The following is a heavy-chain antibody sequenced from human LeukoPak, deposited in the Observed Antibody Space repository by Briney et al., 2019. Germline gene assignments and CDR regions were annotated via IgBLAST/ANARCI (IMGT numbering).Heavy chain of an antibody. J-gene: IGHJ5*02. D-gene: IGHD2-21*01. CDR2: IIPIFGTA. Sequence: SVKVSCKASGGTFSSYAISWVRQAPGQGVEWLGGIIPIFGTANYAQKFQGRVTITTDESTSTAYMELSSLRSEDTAVYYCARKHTIRQHNWFDPWGQGTLVTVSS. CDR3: ARKHTIRQHNWFDP. CDR1: GGTFSSYA. V-gene: IGHV1-69*05.